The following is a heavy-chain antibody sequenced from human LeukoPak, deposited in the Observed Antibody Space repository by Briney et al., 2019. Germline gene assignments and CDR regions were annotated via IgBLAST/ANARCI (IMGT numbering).Heavy chain of an antibody. J-gene: IGHJ4*02. CDR2: MKPDGSEK. D-gene: IGHD5-24*01. CDR3: AREDGAFHE. V-gene: IGHV3-7*05. CDR1: GFTFDNYW. Sequence: PGGSLRLSCAASGFTFDNYWMNWVRQAPGKGLEWVANMKPDGSEKNYVASVKGRFTISRDNAENSLFLQMNSLRADDTAVYYCAREDGAFHEWGQGTLVTVSS.